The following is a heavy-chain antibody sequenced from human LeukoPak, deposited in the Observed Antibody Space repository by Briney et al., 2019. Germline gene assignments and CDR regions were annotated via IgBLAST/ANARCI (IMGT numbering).Heavy chain of an antibody. D-gene: IGHD6-13*01. J-gene: IGHJ4*02. CDR2: MSNSVST. V-gene: IGHV4-39*01. Sequence: PSETLSLTCTVSGRSISSSSYYWGWIRQSPGKVLEWVGTMSNSVSTYYNPSLKSRDTISGDTAKNQFTLKLSYVTAADTAVYYCARRSQAAAGRGIDYWGQGNLVTVSS. CDR1: GRSISSSSYY. CDR3: ARRSQAAAGRGIDY.